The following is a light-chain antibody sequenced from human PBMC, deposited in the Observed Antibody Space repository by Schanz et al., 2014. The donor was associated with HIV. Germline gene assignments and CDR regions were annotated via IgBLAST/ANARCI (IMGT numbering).Light chain of an antibody. CDR2: GAS. CDR1: QSIINF. J-gene: IGKJ4*01. Sequence: DIQMTQSPTSLSASVGDRVTITCRTSQSIINFLNWYQQKPGRAPKLLIYGASSLQSGVPSRFSGSGSGTDFTLTISSLQREDFATYYCQQTHSVPLTFGGGTKVEIK. CDR3: QQTHSVPLT. V-gene: IGKV1-39*01.